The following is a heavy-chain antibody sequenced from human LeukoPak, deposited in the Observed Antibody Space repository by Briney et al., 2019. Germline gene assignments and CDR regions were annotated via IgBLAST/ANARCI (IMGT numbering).Heavy chain of an antibody. Sequence: GGSLRLSCAASGFTFSSYVMSWVRQAPGKGLEWVSAISGSEGSTYHADSVKGRFTISRDNSKNTLYLQMNSLRAEDTAIYYCAKGSAASRPYYFDYWGQGTPVTVSS. J-gene: IGHJ4*02. CDR2: ISGSEGST. V-gene: IGHV3-23*01. CDR1: GFTFSSYV. CDR3: AKGSAASRPYYFDY. D-gene: IGHD6-13*01.